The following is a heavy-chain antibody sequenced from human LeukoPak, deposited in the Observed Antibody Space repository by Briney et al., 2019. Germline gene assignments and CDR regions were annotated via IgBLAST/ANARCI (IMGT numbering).Heavy chain of an antibody. Sequence: GGSLRLSCEGFGFTFSDYSMNWVRQAPGWGLEWLSYITSTSNTIYYRDSVKGRFTNSRDNAKNSVYLQLNSLTVDDTAVYYCARSSGYPYFDSWGQGALVTVSS. V-gene: IGHV3-48*01. CDR1: GFTFSDYS. CDR3: ARSSGYPYFDS. D-gene: IGHD3-22*01. J-gene: IGHJ5*01. CDR2: ITSTSNTI.